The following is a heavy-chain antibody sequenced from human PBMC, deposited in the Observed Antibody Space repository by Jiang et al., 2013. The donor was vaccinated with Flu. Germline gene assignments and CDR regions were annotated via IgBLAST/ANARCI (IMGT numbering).Heavy chain of an antibody. CDR2: IYYSGST. CDR3: AGSVTSYYFDY. J-gene: IGHJ4*02. D-gene: IGHD4-17*01. V-gene: IGHV4-39*01. CDR1: GGSISSSSYY. Sequence: TCTVSGGSISSSSYYWGWIRQPPGKGLEWIGSIYYSGSTYYNPSLKSRVTISVDTSKNQFSLKLSSVTAADTAVYYCAGSVTSYYFDYWGQGTLVTVSS.